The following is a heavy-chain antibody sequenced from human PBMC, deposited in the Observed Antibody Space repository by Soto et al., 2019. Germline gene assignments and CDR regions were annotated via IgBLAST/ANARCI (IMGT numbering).Heavy chain of an antibody. J-gene: IGHJ6*02. Sequence: QLQLQESGPGLVKPSETLSLTCTVSGGSISSSSYYWGWIRQPPGKGLEWIGSIYYSGSTYYNPSLKSRVTISVETSKNQFSLKLSSVTAADTAVYYCARHRRLTASLREYYYYYYGMDVWGQGTTVTVSS. CDR2: IYYSGST. CDR1: GGSISSSSYY. CDR3: ARHRRLTASLREYYYYYYGMDV. V-gene: IGHV4-39*01. D-gene: IGHD2-2*01.